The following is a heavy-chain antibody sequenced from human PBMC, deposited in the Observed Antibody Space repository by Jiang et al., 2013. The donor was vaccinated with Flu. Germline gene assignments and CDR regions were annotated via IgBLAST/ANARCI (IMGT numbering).Heavy chain of an antibody. D-gene: IGHD1-26*01. Sequence: GSGLVKPSETLSLSCTISGGSINFYYWSWIRQSPGKGLEWIGYIYYTGNTNYNPSLKSRIIISVDTSKNQFSLKLNSVSAADTAVYYCARGSGSYSNWFDPWGRGTLVTVSS. V-gene: IGHV4-59*01. CDR2: IYYTGNT. CDR3: ARGSGSYSNWFDP. CDR1: GGSINFYY. J-gene: IGHJ5*02.